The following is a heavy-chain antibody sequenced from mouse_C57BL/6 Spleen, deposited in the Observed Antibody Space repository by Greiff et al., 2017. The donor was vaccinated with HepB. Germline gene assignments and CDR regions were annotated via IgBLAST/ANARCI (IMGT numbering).Heavy chain of an antibody. Sequence: EVNVVESEGGLVQPGSSMKLPCTASGFTFSDYYMAWVRQVPEKGLEWVANINYDGSSTYYLDSLKSRFIISRDNAKNILYLQMSSLKSEDTATYYCAREGHYYGSSGFAYWGQGTLVTVSA. CDR2: INYDGSST. V-gene: IGHV5-16*01. CDR3: AREGHYYGSSGFAY. D-gene: IGHD1-1*01. CDR1: GFTFSDYY. J-gene: IGHJ3*01.